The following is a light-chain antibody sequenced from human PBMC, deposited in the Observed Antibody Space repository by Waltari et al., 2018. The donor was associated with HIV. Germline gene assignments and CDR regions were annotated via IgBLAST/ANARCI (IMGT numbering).Light chain of an antibody. J-gene: IGKJ4*01. CDR3: QQYYNYPLT. Sequence: AIRMTQSPSSFSASTGDRVTITCRASPGISSYLAWYQKKPGKAPKLLIYAASTLQSGVPSRFSGSGSGTDFTLTISCLQSEDFATYYCQQYYNYPLTVGGGTKVEIK. CDR2: AAS. CDR1: PGISSY. V-gene: IGKV1-8*01.